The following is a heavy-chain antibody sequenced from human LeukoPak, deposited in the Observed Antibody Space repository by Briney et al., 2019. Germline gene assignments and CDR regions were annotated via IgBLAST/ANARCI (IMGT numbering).Heavy chain of an antibody. D-gene: IGHD6-19*01. V-gene: IGHV3-30*04. Sequence: GGSLRLSCAASGFTFSSYAMHWVRQAPGKGLEWGAVISYDGSNKYYADSVKGRFTISRDNSKNTLYLQMNSLRAEDTAVYYCARETAVAGTISLDYWGQGTLVTVSS. CDR2: ISYDGSNK. J-gene: IGHJ4*02. CDR3: ARETAVAGTISLDY. CDR1: GFTFSSYA.